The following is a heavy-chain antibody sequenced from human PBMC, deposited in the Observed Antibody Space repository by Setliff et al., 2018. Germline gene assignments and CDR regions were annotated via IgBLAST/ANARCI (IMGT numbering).Heavy chain of an antibody. CDR3: ARDRFGVPAID. Sequence: NPSETLSLTCTVSGGSVRGYYWSWIRQPPGKGLEWIGHVHTNVRTNYHPSLWGRVTISADTSKNQFSLNLRSVTAADTAVYFCARDRFGVPAIDWGQGILVTVSS. J-gene: IGHJ4*02. V-gene: IGHV4-4*08. CDR2: VHTNVRT. CDR1: GGSVRGYY. D-gene: IGHD3-3*01.